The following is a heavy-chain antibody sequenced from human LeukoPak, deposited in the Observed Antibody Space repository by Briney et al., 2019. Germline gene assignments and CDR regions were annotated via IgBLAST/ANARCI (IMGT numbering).Heavy chain of an antibody. CDR3: ASSGSYSPYYFDY. Sequence: SETLSLTCTVSGGSISSYYWSRIRQPPGKGLEWIGYIYYSGSTNYDPSLKSRVTMSVDTSKNQFSLKLSSVTAADTAVYYCASSGSYSPYYFDYWGQGTLVTVSS. CDR2: IYYSGST. J-gene: IGHJ4*02. D-gene: IGHD1-26*01. CDR1: GGSISSYY. V-gene: IGHV4-59*12.